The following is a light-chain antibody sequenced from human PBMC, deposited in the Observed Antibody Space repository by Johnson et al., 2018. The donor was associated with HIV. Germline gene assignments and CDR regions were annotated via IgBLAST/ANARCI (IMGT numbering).Light chain of an antibody. CDR2: DNN. CDR3: GTWDSSLSTGGV. Sequence: QSVLTQPPSLSAAPGQTVTISCSGSSSNIGNNYVSWYQQLPGTAPKVLIYDNNKRPSGIPDRFSGSKSGTSATLGITGLQTGDEADYYCGTWDSSLSTGGVFGTGTKVTVL. V-gene: IGLV1-51*01. CDR1: SSNIGNNY. J-gene: IGLJ1*01.